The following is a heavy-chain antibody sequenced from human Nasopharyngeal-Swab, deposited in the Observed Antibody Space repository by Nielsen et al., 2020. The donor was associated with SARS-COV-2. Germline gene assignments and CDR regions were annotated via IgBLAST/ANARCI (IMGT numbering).Heavy chain of an antibody. CDR3: ARRGGQQGRAWLDP. Sequence: VCQAAGKGLEWVSTIANGGTTTYYADSVRGRFTISRDDSKNTLYPQMSNLRAEDTALYYCARRGGQQGRAWLDPWGQGILVTVSS. J-gene: IGHJ5*02. V-gene: IGHV3-23*01. D-gene: IGHD1-1*01. CDR2: IANGGTTT.